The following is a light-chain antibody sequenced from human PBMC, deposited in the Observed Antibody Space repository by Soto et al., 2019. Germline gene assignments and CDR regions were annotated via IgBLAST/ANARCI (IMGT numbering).Light chain of an antibody. CDR1: SSNIGACFD. CDR2: ANS. V-gene: IGLV1-40*01. CDR3: QSYDSSLSGSV. Sequence: QSVLTQPPSVSGAPGQRVTISCTGSSSNIGACFDVHWYQQLPGTAPKLFIYANSHRPSGVPDRFSGSKSDTSASLAITGLQAEDEADYYCQSYDSSLSGSVFGGGTKLTVL. J-gene: IGLJ2*01.